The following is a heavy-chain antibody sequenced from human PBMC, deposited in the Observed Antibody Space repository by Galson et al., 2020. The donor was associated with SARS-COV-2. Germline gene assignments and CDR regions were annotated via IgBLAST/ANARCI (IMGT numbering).Heavy chain of an antibody. V-gene: IGHV3-30*04. CDR1: GFTFSSYA. CDR2: ISYDGSNK. Sequence: WGSLRLSCAASGFTFSSYAMHWVRQAPGKGLELESVISYDGSNKYYSDSVKGRFTISRDNSKNTLYLQKNSRRAEDTAVYYCSRAYSGSYFKWFGPWGQGGLVTVCS. D-gene: IGHD1-26*01. CDR3: SRAYSGSYFKWFGP. J-gene: IGHJ5*02.